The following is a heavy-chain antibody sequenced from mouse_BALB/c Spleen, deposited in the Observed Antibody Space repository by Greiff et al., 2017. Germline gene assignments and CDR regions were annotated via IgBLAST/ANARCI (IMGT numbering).Heavy chain of an antibody. J-gene: IGHJ4*01. V-gene: IGHV5-6-5*01. CDR3: ARGGEEWSECAMDY. Sequence: EVQLVESGGGLVKPGGSLKLSCAASGFTFSSYAMSWVRQTPEKRLEWVASISSGGSTYYPDSVKGRFTISRDNARNILYLQMSSLRSEDTAMYYCARGGEEWSECAMDYWGQGTSVTVSS. CDR2: ISSGGST. D-gene: IGHD1-1*02. CDR1: GFTFSSYA.